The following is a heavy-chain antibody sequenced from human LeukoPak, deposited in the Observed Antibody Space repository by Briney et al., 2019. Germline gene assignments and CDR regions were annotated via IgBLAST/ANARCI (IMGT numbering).Heavy chain of an antibody. D-gene: IGHD6-19*01. CDR1: GYTFTVYY. CDR3: ARDLNRFGVYSSGFRKDDY. V-gene: IGHV1-2*02. J-gene: IGHJ4*02. CDR2: INPNSGGT. Sequence: ASVTLSFTSSGYTFTVYYMNWVRQAPGQGLGWMGWINPNSGGTKYAQKFQGRVTITRDTSISTAYMDMSRLRSDDTAVYYCARDLNRFGVYSSGFRKDDYWGQGTLVTVSS.